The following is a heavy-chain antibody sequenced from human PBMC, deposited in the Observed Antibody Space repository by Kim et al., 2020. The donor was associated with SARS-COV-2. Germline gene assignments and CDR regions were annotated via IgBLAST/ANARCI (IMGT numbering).Heavy chain of an antibody. D-gene: IGHD3-10*01. CDR3: ARDRDLTY. CDR2: IYNSGST. CDR1: GGSISSGGYY. J-gene: IGHJ4*02. V-gene: IGHV4-31*03. Sequence: SETLSLTCTVSGGSISSGGYYWSWIRQHPGKGLEWIGYIYNSGSTHYNPSLKSRVTISVDTSKNQFSLKLSSVTAADTAVYYCARDRDLTYWGQGTLVTVSS.